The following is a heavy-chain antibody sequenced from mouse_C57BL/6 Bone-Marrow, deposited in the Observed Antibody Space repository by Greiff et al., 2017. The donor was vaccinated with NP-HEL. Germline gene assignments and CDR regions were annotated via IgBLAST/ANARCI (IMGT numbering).Heavy chain of an antibody. CDR3: ARYDLWLLHDY. D-gene: IGHD2-3*01. J-gene: IGHJ2*01. V-gene: IGHV1-55*01. Sequence: QVQLQQPGAELVKPGASVKMSCKASGYTFTSYWITWVTQRPGQGLEWIGDIYPGSGSTNYNEKFKSKATLTVDTSSSTAYMQLSSLTSEDSAVYYCARYDLWLLHDYWGQGTTLTVSS. CDR1: GYTFTSYW. CDR2: IYPGSGST.